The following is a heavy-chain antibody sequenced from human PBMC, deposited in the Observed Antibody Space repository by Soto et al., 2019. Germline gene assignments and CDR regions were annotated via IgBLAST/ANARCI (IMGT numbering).Heavy chain of an antibody. Sequence: QVQLVQSGTEVKKPGASVKVSCQASGYSISAYYIHWVRQAPGQGLEWMGWIDPKNGGKVSAQKFQGRLTMPRDTSISTVYMDLSGLTSDDTALYYCGRDDYGVFPYWGQGSLVTVSS. CDR1: GYSISAYY. V-gene: IGHV1-2*02. CDR3: GRDDYGVFPY. J-gene: IGHJ4*02. CDR2: IDPKNGGK. D-gene: IGHD3-10*01.